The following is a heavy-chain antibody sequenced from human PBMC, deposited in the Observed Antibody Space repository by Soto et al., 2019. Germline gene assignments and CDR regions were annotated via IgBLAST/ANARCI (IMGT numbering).Heavy chain of an antibody. CDR1: SASVNSETHF. CDR3: AREDMSGTYYLDY. V-gene: IGHV4-61*01. Sequence: PSQTRSLTCLVSSASVNSETHFWSWILQAPGNGREWIGYVYRSGITNSNPALTSRVFVSADMARKQFSLTLDSVTPADTAVYYFAREDMSGTYYLDYWGPGIKVTVSS. CDR2: VYRSGIT. J-gene: IGHJ4*02. D-gene: IGHD1-26*01.